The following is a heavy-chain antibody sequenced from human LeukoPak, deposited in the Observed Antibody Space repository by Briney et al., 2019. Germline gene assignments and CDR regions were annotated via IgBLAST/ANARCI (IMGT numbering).Heavy chain of an antibody. CDR1: GFTFSSYA. CDR2: ISYDGSNK. D-gene: IGHD6-6*01. Sequence: QPGGSLRLSCAASGFTFSSYAMHWVRQAPGKGLEWVAVISYDGSNKYYADSVKGRFTISRDNSKNTLYLQMNSLRAEDTAVYYCARDIAYSSSYIFDYWGQGTLVTVSS. CDR3: ARDIAYSSSYIFDY. V-gene: IGHV3-30-3*01. J-gene: IGHJ4*02.